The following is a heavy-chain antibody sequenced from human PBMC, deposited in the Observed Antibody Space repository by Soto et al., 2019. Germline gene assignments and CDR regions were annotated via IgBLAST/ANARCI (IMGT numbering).Heavy chain of an antibody. J-gene: IGHJ6*02. V-gene: IGHV3-30*18. CDR3: AKDRAVVKYYYYYGMDV. Sequence: PGGSLRLSCAASGFTFSSYGMHWVRQAPGKGLEWVAVISYDGSNKYYADSVKGRFTISRDNSKNTLYLQMNSLRAEDTAVYYCAKDRAVVKYYYYYGMDVWGQGTTVTVS. CDR2: ISYDGSNK. D-gene: IGHD2-21*01. CDR1: GFTFSSYG.